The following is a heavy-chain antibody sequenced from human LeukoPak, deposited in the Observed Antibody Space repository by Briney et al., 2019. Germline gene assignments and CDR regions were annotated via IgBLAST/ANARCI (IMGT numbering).Heavy chain of an antibody. J-gene: IGHJ5*02. V-gene: IGHV3-23*01. CDR1: GFTFSSYA. CDR3: AKDPYSHNWFDP. D-gene: IGHD2-21*01. CDR2: ISDSGGRT. Sequence: GGSLRLSCVASGFTFSSYAMSWVRQASGKGLEWVTAISDSGGRTFYADSVKGRFTISRDNSKSTLYLQMSSLKAEDAAVYYCAKDPYSHNWFDPWGQGTLVTVSS.